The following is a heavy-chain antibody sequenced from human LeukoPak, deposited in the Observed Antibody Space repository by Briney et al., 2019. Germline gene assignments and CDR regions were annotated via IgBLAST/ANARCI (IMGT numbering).Heavy chain of an antibody. Sequence: PGGSRRLSCVASGFTVSTHYMSWVRQAPGKGLEWVSIIYNDGSTFYADSVKGRFNISRDNSKNTIYLQMNSLRGEDTAVYYCARRLSPAYFFESTNYQEVYDYWGQGTLLTVSS. CDR3: ARRLSPAYFFESTNYQEVYDY. V-gene: IGHV3-53*01. J-gene: IGHJ4*02. CDR1: GFTVSTHY. D-gene: IGHD2-8*01. CDR2: IYNDGST.